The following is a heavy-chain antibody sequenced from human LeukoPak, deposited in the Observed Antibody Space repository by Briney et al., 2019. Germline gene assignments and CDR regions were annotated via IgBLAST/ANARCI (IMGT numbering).Heavy chain of an antibody. Sequence: PGGSLRLSCAASGFTFSDYYMSWIRQAPGKGLEWVSYISSSGSTIYYADSVKGRFTISRDNAKNSLYLQMNSLRAEDTAVYYCASKYYYDSSGYYYVHWGQGTLVTVSS. J-gene: IGHJ4*02. V-gene: IGHV3-11*01. CDR2: ISSSGSTI. D-gene: IGHD3-22*01. CDR1: GFTFSDYY. CDR3: ASKYYYDSSGYYYVH.